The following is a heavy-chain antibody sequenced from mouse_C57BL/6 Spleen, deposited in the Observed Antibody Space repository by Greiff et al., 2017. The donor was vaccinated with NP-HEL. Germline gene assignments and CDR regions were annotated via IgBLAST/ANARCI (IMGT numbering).Heavy chain of an antibody. CDR1: GYAFSSYW. V-gene: IGHV1-80*01. D-gene: IGHD1-3*01. J-gene: IGHJ3*01. CDR3: ASEDLNNSAWFAY. Sequence: VKLVESGAELVKPGASVKISCKASGYAFSSYWMNWVKQRPGKGLEWIGQIYPGDGDTNYNGKFKGKATLTADKSSSTAYMQLSSLTSEDSAVYFCASEDLNNSAWFAYWGQGTLVTVSA. CDR2: IYPGDGDT.